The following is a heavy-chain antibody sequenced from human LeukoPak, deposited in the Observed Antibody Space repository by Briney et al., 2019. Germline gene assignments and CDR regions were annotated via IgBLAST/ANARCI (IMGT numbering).Heavy chain of an antibody. V-gene: IGHV3-23*01. Sequence: PGGSLRLSCAASGFTFSSYAMSWVRQAPGKGLEWVSAISGSGGSTYYADSVKGRFTISRDNSKNTLYLQMNSLRAEDTAVYYRAKSQDDFWSGYPLFLDYWGQRTLVTVSS. CDR3: AKSQDDFWSGYPLFLDY. J-gene: IGHJ4*02. D-gene: IGHD3-3*01. CDR1: GFTFSSYA. CDR2: ISGSGGST.